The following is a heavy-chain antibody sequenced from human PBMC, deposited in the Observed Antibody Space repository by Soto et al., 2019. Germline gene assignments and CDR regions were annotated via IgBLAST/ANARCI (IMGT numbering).Heavy chain of an antibody. CDR2: ISSSSSTI. CDR1: GFTFSSYS. J-gene: IGHJ4*02. D-gene: IGHD4-17*01. Sequence: GGSLRLSCAASGFTFSSYSMNWVRQAPGKGLEWVSYISSSSSTIYYADSVKGRFTISRDNAKNSLYLQMNSLRAEDTAVYYCARDDYGDPRGYWGQGTLVTVSS. V-gene: IGHV3-48*01. CDR3: ARDDYGDPRGY.